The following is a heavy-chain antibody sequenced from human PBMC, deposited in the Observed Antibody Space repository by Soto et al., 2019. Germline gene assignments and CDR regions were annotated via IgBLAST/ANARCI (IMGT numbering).Heavy chain of an antibody. Sequence: QITLKESGPTLVKPTQTLKLTCTFSGFSLSTSGVGVGWVRQPPGKALEWLALIYWDDDKRYSPSLKSRLTIPKDTSKNQVVLTMTNMDRVDTATYYCARSSSAAYGMDVWGQGTTVTVSS. CDR3: ARSSSAAYGMDV. V-gene: IGHV2-5*02. CDR1: GFSLSTSGVG. CDR2: IYWDDDK. J-gene: IGHJ6*02. D-gene: IGHD3-10*01.